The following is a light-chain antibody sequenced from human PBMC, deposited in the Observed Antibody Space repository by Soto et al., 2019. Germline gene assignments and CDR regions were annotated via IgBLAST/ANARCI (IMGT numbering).Light chain of an antibody. CDR1: SSDVGSYNL. CDR2: EGS. V-gene: IGLV2-23*03. J-gene: IGLJ1*01. CDR3: CSYAGSSTFEGV. Sequence: QSALTQPASVSGSPGQSITISCTGTSSDVGSYNLVSWYQQHPGKAPKLMIYEGSKRPSGVSNRFSGSKSGNTASLTISGLQAEDEADYYCCSYAGSSTFEGVFGTGTKLT.